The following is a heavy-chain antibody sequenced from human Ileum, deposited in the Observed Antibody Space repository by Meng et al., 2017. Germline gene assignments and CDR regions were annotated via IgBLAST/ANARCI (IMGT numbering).Heavy chain of an antibody. Sequence: GESLKISCAASGFTFSSYWMSWVRQAPGKGLEWVANIKQDGSEKYYVDSVKGRFTISRDNAKNSLYLQMNSLRAEDTAVYYCARDQGYSSGWYVYWGQGTLVTVSS. CDR1: GFTFSSYW. CDR2: IKQDGSEK. V-gene: IGHV3-7*01. J-gene: IGHJ4*02. CDR3: ARDQGYSSGWYVY. D-gene: IGHD6-19*01.